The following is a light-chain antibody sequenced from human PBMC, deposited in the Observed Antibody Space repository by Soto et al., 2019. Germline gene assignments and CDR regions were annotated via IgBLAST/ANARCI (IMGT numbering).Light chain of an antibody. CDR2: EVS. CDR1: SGDIGGYNY. CDR3: SSYTTSYTHV. V-gene: IGLV2-14*01. J-gene: IGLJ1*01. Sequence: QSALTQPASVSGSPGQSVTISYTGTSGDIGGYNYVCWYQQHPGKAPKLVIYEVSNRPSGVSDRFSGSKSGNTASLSISGLQGDDEADYYCSSYTTSYTHVFGTGTKLTVL.